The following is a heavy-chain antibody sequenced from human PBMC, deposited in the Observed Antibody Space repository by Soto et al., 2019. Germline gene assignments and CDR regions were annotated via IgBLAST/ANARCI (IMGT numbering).Heavy chain of an antibody. CDR3: ASNSYGLTFDDY. CDR1: GGSISSGDYY. J-gene: IGHJ4*02. CDR2: IYYSGST. V-gene: IGHV4-30-4*08. D-gene: IGHD5-18*01. Sequence: QVQLQESGPGLVKPSQTLSLTCTVSGGSISSGDYYWSWIRQLPGKGREWIGYIYYSGSTYYNPSLKRRVTISVDTSKNQFSLKRSSVTAAATAVYYCASNSYGLTFDDYRGQGALGSLSS.